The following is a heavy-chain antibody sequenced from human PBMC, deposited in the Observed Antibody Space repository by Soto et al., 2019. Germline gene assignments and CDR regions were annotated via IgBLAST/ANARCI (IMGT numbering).Heavy chain of an antibody. CDR3: AKEGDLIGYNYGSCFDY. CDR2: ISGSGGST. Sequence: LXLSCAASRFTFSSYSMSWVRQVPGKGLEWVSAISGSGGSTYYADSVKGRFTISRDSSKNTLYLQMNSLRAEDTAVYYCAKEGDLIGYNYGSCFDYWGQGTLVTVSS. V-gene: IGHV3-23*01. D-gene: IGHD5-18*01. CDR1: RFTFSSYS. J-gene: IGHJ4*02.